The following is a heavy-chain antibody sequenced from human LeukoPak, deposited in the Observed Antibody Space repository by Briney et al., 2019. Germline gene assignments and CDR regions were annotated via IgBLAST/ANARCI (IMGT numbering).Heavy chain of an antibody. CDR1: GFTFSSYA. Sequence: GGSLRLSCAASGFTFSSYAMHWVRQAPGKGLEWGAVISYDGSNKYYADSVKGRFTISRDNSKNTLYLQMNSLRAADTAVYYCASLAYCGGDCYSNFDYWGQGTLVTVSS. V-gene: IGHV3-30-3*01. CDR2: ISYDGSNK. J-gene: IGHJ4*02. CDR3: ASLAYCGGDCYSNFDY. D-gene: IGHD2-21*02.